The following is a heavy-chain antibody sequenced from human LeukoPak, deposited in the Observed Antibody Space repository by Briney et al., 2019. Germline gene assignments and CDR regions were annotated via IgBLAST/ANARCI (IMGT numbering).Heavy chain of an antibody. CDR3: AKDLAAAGGY. CDR1: GFTFSSYG. CDR2: ISYDGSNK. D-gene: IGHD6-13*01. Sequence: GRSLRLYCAASGFTFSSYGIHWVRQAPGKGLERVAVISYDGSNKYYGDCVKGRFTISRYNSKNTLYLQMNSLRAEDTAVYYCAKDLAAAGGYWGQGTLVTVSS. V-gene: IGHV3-30*18. J-gene: IGHJ4*02.